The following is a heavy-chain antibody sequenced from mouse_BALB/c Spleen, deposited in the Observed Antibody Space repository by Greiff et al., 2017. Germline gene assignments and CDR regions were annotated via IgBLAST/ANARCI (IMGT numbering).Heavy chain of an antibody. V-gene: IGHV1-9*01. Sequence: QVQLQQSGAELMKPGASVKISCKATGYTFSSYGIEWVKQRPGHGLEWIGEILPGSGSTNYNEKLKGKATFTADTSSNTAYMQLSSLTSEDSAVYYCARYGDYDRENAMDYWGQGTSVTVSS. J-gene: IGHJ4*01. CDR1: GYTFSSYG. CDR3: ARYGDYDRENAMDY. D-gene: IGHD2-4*01. CDR2: ILPGSGST.